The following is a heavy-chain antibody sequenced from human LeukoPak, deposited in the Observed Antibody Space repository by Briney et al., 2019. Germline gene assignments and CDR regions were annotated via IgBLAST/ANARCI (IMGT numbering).Heavy chain of an antibody. CDR3: AKEGYGSGSPFFDY. CDR1: GFTFDDYA. CDR2: ISWNSGSI. J-gene: IGHJ4*02. D-gene: IGHD3-10*01. Sequence: GRSLRLSCAASGFTFDDYAMHWVRQAPGKGLEWVSGISWNSGSIGYADSVKGRFTISRDNAKNSLYLQMNSLRAEDTALYYCAKEGYGSGSPFFDYWGQGTLVTVSS. V-gene: IGHV3-9*01.